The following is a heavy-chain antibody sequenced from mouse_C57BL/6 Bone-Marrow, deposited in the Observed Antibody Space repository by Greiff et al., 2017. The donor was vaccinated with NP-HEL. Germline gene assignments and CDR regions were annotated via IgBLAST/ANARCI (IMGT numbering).Heavy chain of an antibody. CDR1: GYTFTSYW. V-gene: IGHV1-69*01. D-gene: IGHD1-1*01. CDR2: IDPSDSYT. CDR3: ARASTVVATGYFDY. J-gene: IGHJ2*01. Sequence: VHVKQPGAELVMPGASVKLSCKASGYTFTSYWMHWVKQRPGQGLEWIGEIDPSDSYTNYNQKFKGKSTLTVDKSSSTAYMQLSSLTSEDSAVYYCARASTVVATGYFDYWGQGTTLTVSS.